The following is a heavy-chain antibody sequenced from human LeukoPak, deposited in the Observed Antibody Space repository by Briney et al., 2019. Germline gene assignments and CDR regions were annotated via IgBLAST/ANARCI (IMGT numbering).Heavy chain of an antibody. V-gene: IGHV3-30*04. CDR2: ISYDGSNK. CDR3: AKSVMIETTTRAFDI. Sequence: PGGSLRLSCAASGFTFSSYAMHWVRQAPGKGLEWVAVISYDGSNKYYADSVKGRFTISRDNAKYSLYLQMNSLTPEDTAVYFCAKSVMIETTTRAFDIWGRGTMVTVSS. D-gene: IGHD2-15*01. J-gene: IGHJ3*02. CDR1: GFTFSSYA.